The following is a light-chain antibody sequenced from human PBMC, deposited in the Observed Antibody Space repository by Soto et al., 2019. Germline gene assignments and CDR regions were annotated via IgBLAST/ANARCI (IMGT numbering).Light chain of an antibody. V-gene: IGKV1-5*03. CDR1: QSISTW. J-gene: IGKJ1*01. CDR2: KAS. CDR3: QQYNRYWT. Sequence: DIQMTQSPSTLSASVGATVTITCRARQSISTWLAWYQHKPGQAPKLLIYKASSVERGVPSRFSGSGSGTEFTLTISGLQSDDFAAYYCQQYNRYWTFGQGTKVEIK.